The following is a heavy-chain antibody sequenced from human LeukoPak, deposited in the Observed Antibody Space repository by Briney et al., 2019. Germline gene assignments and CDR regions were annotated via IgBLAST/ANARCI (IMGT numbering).Heavy chain of an antibody. CDR2: ISSSGSTI. J-gene: IGHJ3*02. CDR3: ARAAPPHDAFDI. V-gene: IGHV3-11*04. Sequence: GGSLRLSCAASGFTFSDYYMSWIRQAPGKGLEWVSYISSSGSTIYYADSVKGRFTISRNNAKNSLYLQMNSLRAEDTAVYYCARAAPPHDAFDIWGRGTMVTVSS. CDR1: GFTFSDYY.